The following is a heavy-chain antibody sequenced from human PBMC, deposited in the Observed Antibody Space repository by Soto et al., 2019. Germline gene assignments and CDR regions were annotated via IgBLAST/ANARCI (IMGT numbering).Heavy chain of an antibody. CDR2: ISYDGSNK. CDR1: GFTFSSYA. D-gene: IGHD3-10*01. Sequence: QVQLVESGGGVVQPGRSLRLSCAASGFTFSSYAMHCVRQAPGKGLERVAVISYDGSNKYYADSVKGRFTISRDNSKNTLYLQMNSLRAEDTAVYYCASGNYYGSGSYFHYYYGMDVWGQGTTVTVSS. J-gene: IGHJ6*02. CDR3: ASGNYYGSGSYFHYYYGMDV. V-gene: IGHV3-30-3*01.